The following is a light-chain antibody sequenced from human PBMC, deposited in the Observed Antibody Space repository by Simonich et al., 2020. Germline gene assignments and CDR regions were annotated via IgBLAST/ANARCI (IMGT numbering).Light chain of an antibody. CDR2: DFS. CDR3: SSYTSSSTV. Sequence: QSALTQPASVSGSPGQSITISCTGTSSDVGGYNYVSWYQQHPGKAPKLMIYDFSKRPSGVSNRFSGSKPGNTASLTISGLQAEDEADYYCSSYTSSSTVLGGGTKLTVL. J-gene: IGLJ2*01. V-gene: IGLV2-14*01. CDR1: SSDVGGYNY.